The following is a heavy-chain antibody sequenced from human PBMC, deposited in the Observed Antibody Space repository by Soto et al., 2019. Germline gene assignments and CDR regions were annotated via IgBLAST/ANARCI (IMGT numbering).Heavy chain of an antibody. V-gene: IGHV1-2*02. CDR2: INPNSGGT. J-gene: IGHJ4*01. D-gene: IGHD4-17*01. CDR1: GYTFTGYY. Sequence: ASVKVSCKAAGYTFTGYYMHWVRQAPGQGLEWMGWINPNSGGTNYAQKFQGRVTMTRDTSISTAYMELSRLRSDDTAVYYGARDWNGVSVTTHFDYWGHGTLVTVSS. CDR3: ARDWNGVSVTTHFDY.